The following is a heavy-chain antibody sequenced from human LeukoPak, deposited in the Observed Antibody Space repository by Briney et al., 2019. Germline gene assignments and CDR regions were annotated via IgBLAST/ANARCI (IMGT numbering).Heavy chain of an antibody. CDR3: ATHCSGAACFDY. D-gene: IGHD2-15*01. J-gene: IGHJ4*02. V-gene: IGHV1-2*02. Sequence: ASVKVSFKASGYTFIDYSIHWVRQAPGQGLEWMGEINPNNGDTNFAPEFQGRVTMTRDTSITTAFMELSSLRYADTAIYYCATHCSGAACFDYWGQGTLVTVSS. CDR1: GYTFIDYS. CDR2: INPNNGDT.